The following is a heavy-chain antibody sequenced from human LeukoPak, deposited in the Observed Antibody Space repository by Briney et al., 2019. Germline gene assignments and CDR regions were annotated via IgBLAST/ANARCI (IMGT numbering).Heavy chain of an antibody. Sequence: QPGRSLRLSCAASGFTFDDYAMHWVRQAPGKGLEWVSGISWNSGSIGYADSVKGRFTISRDNAKNTLYLQMNSLRAEDTAVYYCAKDRSSGWNSFFDYWGQGTLVTVSS. CDR3: AKDRSSGWNSFFDY. CDR2: ISWNSGSI. D-gene: IGHD6-19*01. J-gene: IGHJ4*02. V-gene: IGHV3-9*01. CDR1: GFTFDDYA.